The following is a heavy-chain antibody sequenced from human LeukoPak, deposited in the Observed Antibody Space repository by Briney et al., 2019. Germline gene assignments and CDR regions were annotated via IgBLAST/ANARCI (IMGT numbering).Heavy chain of an antibody. V-gene: IGHV3-30*02. Sequence: PGGSLRLSCAASGFSFRSYGMQWVRQAPGKGLEWPTFIKFDGSDESYADSVKGRSTVFRDNSKETMYLQLSRLRVEDTAVYYCARELQPCFIAVAGTLGYWGQGTLVTVSS. J-gene: IGHJ4*02. CDR1: GFSFRSYG. CDR3: ARELQPCFIAVAGTLGY. D-gene: IGHD6-19*01. CDR2: IKFDGSDE.